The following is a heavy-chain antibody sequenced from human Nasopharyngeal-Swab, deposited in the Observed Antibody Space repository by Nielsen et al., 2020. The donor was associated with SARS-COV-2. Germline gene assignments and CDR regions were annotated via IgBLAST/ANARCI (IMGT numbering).Heavy chain of an antibody. CDR2: IIPIFGTA. V-gene: IGHV1-69*13. Sequence: SVKVSCKASGGTFSSYAISWVRQAPGQGLEWMGGIIPIFGTANYAQKFQGRVTITADESTSTAYMELSSLRSEDTAVYYCARDQNPRPDYDFWSGHIYGMDVWGQGTTVPSP. CDR1: GGTFSSYA. D-gene: IGHD3-3*01. J-gene: IGHJ6*02. CDR3: ARDQNPRPDYDFWSGHIYGMDV.